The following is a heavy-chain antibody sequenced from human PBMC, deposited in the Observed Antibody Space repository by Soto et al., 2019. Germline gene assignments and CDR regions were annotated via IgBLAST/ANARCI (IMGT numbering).Heavy chain of an antibody. Sequence: ASVKVSCKASGYTFTSYGISWVRQAPGQGLEWMGWISAYNGNTNYAQKLQGRVTMTTDTSTSTAYMELRSLRSDDTAVYYCARDLRPLLGILTGSQPFDYWGQGTLVTVSS. D-gene: IGHD3-9*01. CDR3: ARDLRPLLGILTGSQPFDY. V-gene: IGHV1-18*01. CDR1: GYTFTSYG. J-gene: IGHJ4*02. CDR2: ISAYNGNT.